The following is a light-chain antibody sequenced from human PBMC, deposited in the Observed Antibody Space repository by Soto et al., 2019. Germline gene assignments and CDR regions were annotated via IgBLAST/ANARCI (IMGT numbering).Light chain of an antibody. CDR2: DAS. CDR3: QQCGGPPFT. J-gene: IGKJ3*01. V-gene: IGKV3D-20*01. CDR1: QSVSSSY. Sequence: EIVLTQSPATLSLSPGERATLSCGASQSVSSSYLAWYQQKPGLAPRLLFYDASSRATGIPDRFSGSGSGIFFPATSSRLEPDVLGVNCYQQCGGPPFTFGPGTKVNIK.